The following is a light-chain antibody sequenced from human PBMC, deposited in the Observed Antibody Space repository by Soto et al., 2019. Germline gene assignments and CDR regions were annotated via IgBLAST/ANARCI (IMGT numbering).Light chain of an antibody. CDR3: QQRSNWPPIP. V-gene: IGKV3-11*01. J-gene: IGKJ5*01. Sequence: EIVLTQSPATLSLSPGERATLSCRASQSVSSYLAWYQQKPGQAPRLLIYDASNRATGIPARFSGSGSGTDFTVTISSLEPEDCAVYYCQQRSNWPPIPFGQGTRLEIK. CDR1: QSVSSY. CDR2: DAS.